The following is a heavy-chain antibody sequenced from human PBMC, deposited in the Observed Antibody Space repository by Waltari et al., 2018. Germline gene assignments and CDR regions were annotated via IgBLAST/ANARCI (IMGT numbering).Heavy chain of an antibody. CDR3: ARGDLRFLEWLNYYYYGTDV. V-gene: IGHV1-69*05. Sequence: QVQLVQSGAEVKKPGSSVKVSCKASGGTFSSYAISWVRQAPGHGLEWMGGISPICGTANYAQKFQARVTITTDESTSTAYMELSSLRAEDTAVYYCARGDLRFLEWLNYYYYGTDVWGQGTTVTVSS. CDR2: ISPICGTA. D-gene: IGHD3-3*01. J-gene: IGHJ6*02. CDR1: GGTFSSYA.